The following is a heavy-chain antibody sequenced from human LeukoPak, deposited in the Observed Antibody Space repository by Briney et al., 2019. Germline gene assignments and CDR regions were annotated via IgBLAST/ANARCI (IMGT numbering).Heavy chain of an antibody. J-gene: IGHJ4*02. D-gene: IGHD1-14*01. Sequence: GGSLRLSCAASGFTVITNDMTWVRQAPGKGLEWVSVLYSDGNTKYADSVQGRFTISRDNSKNTLYLEMNSLSPDDTAVYYCARGVEPLAANTLAYWGQETLVTVSS. CDR2: LYSDGNT. CDR1: GFTVITND. V-gene: IGHV3-53*01. CDR3: ARGVEPLAANTLAY.